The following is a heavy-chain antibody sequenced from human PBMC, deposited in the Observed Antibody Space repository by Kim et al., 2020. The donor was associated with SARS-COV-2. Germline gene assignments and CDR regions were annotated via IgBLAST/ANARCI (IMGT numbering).Heavy chain of an antibody. Sequence: GGSLRLSCAASGFTFSSYGMHWVRQAPGKGLEWVAVIWYDGSNKYYADSVKGRFTISRDNSKNTLYLQMNSLRAEDTAVYYCARTYYYGSGSFHDAFDIWGQGTMVTVSS. V-gene: IGHV3-33*01. CDR2: IWYDGSNK. D-gene: IGHD3-10*01. J-gene: IGHJ3*02. CDR3: ARTYYYGSGSFHDAFDI. CDR1: GFTFSSYG.